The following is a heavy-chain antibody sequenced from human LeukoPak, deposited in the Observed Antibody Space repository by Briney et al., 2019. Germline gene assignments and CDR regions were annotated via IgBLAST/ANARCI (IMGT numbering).Heavy chain of an antibody. CDR3: AKDTLIVVVNTPYYFDY. D-gene: IGHD3-22*01. Sequence: PGGSLRLSCAVSGFXFSNHAISWVRQAPGKGLEWVSGISGSGGSKNYADSVKGRVTISRDNSKNTLYLQMNSLRAEDTAVYYCAKDTLIVVVNTPYYFDYWGQGTLVTVSS. J-gene: IGHJ4*02. CDR1: GFXFSNHA. CDR2: ISGSGGSK. V-gene: IGHV3-23*01.